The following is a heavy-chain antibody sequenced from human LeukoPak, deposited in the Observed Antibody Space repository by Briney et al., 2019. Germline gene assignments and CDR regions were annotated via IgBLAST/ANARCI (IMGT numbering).Heavy chain of an antibody. CDR2: INHSGST. V-gene: IGHV4-34*01. Sequence: PSETLSLTCAVYGGSFSGSFWSWIRQPPGKGLEWIGGINHSGSTDYNPSLKSRVTISVDTSKNQFSLKLSSVTAADTAVYYCATRSCDSSGYDLDYWGQGTLVTVSS. J-gene: IGHJ4*02. D-gene: IGHD3-22*01. CDR1: GGSFSGSF. CDR3: ATRSCDSSGYDLDY.